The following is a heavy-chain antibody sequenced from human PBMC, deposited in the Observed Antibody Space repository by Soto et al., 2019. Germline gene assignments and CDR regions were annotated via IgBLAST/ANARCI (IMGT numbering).Heavy chain of an antibody. J-gene: IGHJ4*02. V-gene: IGHV1-69*12. CDR2: IIPIFGTA. CDR1: GGTFSSYA. Sequence: QVQLVQSGAEVKKPGSSVKVSCKASGGTFSSYAISWVRQAPGQGLEWMGGIIPIFGTANYAQKFQGRGTIXXDXSXXTAYMELSSLRSEDTAVYYCARARRRAGVDYGTDYWGQGTLVTVSS. CDR3: ARARRRAGVDYGTDY. D-gene: IGHD4-17*01.